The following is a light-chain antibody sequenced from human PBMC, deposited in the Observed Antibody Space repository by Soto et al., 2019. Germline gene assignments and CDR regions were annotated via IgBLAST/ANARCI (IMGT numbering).Light chain of an antibody. CDR3: SSYTSSSRV. CDR1: SSDVGGHNY. V-gene: IGLV2-14*01. CDR2: DVS. Sequence: QSALTQPASVSGSPGQSITISCTGTSSDVGGHNYVSWYQQHPGKAPKLMIYDVSNRPSGVSNRFSGSKSGNTASLTISGLQAEDEADYYCSSYTSSSRVFGGGTKVTVL. J-gene: IGLJ3*02.